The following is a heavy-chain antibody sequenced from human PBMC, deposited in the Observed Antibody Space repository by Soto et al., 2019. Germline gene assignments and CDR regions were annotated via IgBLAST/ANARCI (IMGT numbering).Heavy chain of an antibody. CDR2: VYHNGRT. CDR3: AREDRISAPGGIWFHP. D-gene: IGHD6-13*01. CDR1: GGSIDNYY. V-gene: IGHV4-59*01. Sequence: QVQLQESGPRLVKPSETLFLTCNVSGGSIDNYYWTWIRQAPGKGLEWIGYVYHNGRTSYNPSLKSRVSISVDRSKNQFSLNLSSVTAADTAVYYCAREDRISAPGGIWFHPWGHRTLVTVSS. J-gene: IGHJ5*02.